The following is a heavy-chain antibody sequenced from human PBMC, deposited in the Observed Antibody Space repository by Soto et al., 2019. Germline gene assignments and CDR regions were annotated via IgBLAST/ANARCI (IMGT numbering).Heavy chain of an antibody. V-gene: IGHV1-69*01. D-gene: IGHD3-22*01. CDR3: ARGDSSGYYEYYFDS. CDR1: GGTFSSSA. Sequence: QVQLVQSGAEVKKPGSSVTVSCKASGGTFSSSAISWVRQAPGQGLEWMGGIIPISNTANYAQKFQGRVTITADESTSKAYMELRSLRSGETDVYYCARGDSSGYYEYYFDSWGQGTLVTVSA. CDR2: IIPISNTA. J-gene: IGHJ4*02.